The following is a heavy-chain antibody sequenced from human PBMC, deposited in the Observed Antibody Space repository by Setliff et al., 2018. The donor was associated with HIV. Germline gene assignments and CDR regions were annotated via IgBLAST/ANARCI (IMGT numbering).Heavy chain of an antibody. J-gene: IGHJ4*02. CDR1: GASISSNSYY. CDR3: ARDWGLYGDQGSFDY. Sequence: ASETLSLTCSVSGASISSNSYYWGWIRQPPGKGLEWVGSIYYTGSTYYSTSLKSRVAISVDTSKNQFSLQLHSVTAADTAVYYCARDWGLYGDQGSFDYWGQGTLVTVSS. CDR2: IYYTGST. V-gene: IGHV4-39*07. D-gene: IGHD4-17*01.